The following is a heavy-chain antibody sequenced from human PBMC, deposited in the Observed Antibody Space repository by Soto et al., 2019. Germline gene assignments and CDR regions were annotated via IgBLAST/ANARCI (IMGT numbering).Heavy chain of an antibody. J-gene: IGHJ6*02. CDR3: ARAHDYDFWSGFLFYGIDV. CDR1: RFTFSNYA. Sequence: PGGSLRLSCAASRFTFSNYAMSWVRQAPGKGLEWVSGISSTGGSTYYADSVKGRFTISRDNSKNTLDLQRSSLRAEDTAIYYCARAHDYDFWSGFLFYGIDVWGQGTTVTVSS. D-gene: IGHD3-3*01. CDR2: ISSTGGST. V-gene: IGHV3-23*01.